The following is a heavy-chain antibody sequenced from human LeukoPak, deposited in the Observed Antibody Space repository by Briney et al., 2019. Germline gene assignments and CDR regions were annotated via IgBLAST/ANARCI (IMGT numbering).Heavy chain of an antibody. CDR1: GGSISSSSYY. CDR3: GRCSSGSFNWFDP. J-gene: IGHJ5*02. D-gene: IGHD1-26*01. Sequence: PSETLSLTCTVSGGSISSSSYYWAWIRQPPGKGLEWIGSMYYSGNTYYNPSLKSRVTISADTSKNQFSMKLSSVTTAYTAVYYCGRCSSGSFNWFDPWGQGTLVTVSS. V-gene: IGHV4-39*01. CDR2: MYYSGNT.